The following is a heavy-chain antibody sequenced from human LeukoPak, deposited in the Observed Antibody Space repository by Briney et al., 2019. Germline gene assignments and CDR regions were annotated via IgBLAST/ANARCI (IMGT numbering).Heavy chain of an antibody. D-gene: IGHD6-13*01. CDR3: ARAGSSSWSDFDY. J-gene: IGHJ4*02. Sequence: ASVKVSCKASGYTFTSYAMNWVRQTPGQGLEWMGGIIPIFETTNYTQKFQGRVTITADESTSTVYMELSSLRSDDTAVYFCARAGSSSWSDFDYWGQGTLVTVSS. V-gene: IGHV1-69*13. CDR1: GYTFTSYA. CDR2: IIPIFETT.